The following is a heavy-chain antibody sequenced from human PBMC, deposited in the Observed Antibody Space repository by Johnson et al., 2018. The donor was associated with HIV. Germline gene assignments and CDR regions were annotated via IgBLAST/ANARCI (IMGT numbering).Heavy chain of an antibody. J-gene: IGHJ3*02. CDR2: IRHNGGGK. D-gene: IGHD3-10*01. Sequence: VQLVESGGGLVQPGGSLRLSCAASGFTFSSYWMSWVRQAPGKGLEWVADIRHNGGGKYYVDSVKGRFTISRDNAKNSLYLQMNSLRVEDTAVYYCAKDDSPSGAFDIWGQGTMVIVSS. V-gene: IGHV3-7*01. CDR1: GFTFSSYW. CDR3: AKDDSPSGAFDI.